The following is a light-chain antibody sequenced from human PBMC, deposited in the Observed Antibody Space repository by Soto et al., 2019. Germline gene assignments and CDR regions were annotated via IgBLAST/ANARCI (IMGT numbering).Light chain of an antibody. J-gene: IGKJ4*01. CDR2: DAS. V-gene: IGKV3-11*01. CDR3: QQRSNWPGLT. CDR1: QSVSSY. Sequence: EIVLTQSPATLFLSPRERATLSCRASQSVSSYLAWYQQKPGQAPRLLIYDASNRATGIPARFSGSGSGTDFTLTISSLEPDDFAVYCCQQRSNWPGLTFGGGTKVEIK.